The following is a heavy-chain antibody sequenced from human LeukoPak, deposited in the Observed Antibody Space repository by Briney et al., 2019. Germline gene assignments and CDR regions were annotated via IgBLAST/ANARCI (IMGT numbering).Heavy chain of an antibody. CDR2: ISSSDSTI. Sequence: GGSLGLSCAASGFTFSDYYMSWIRQAPGKALEWVSYISSSDSTIYYADSVKGRFTISRDNAKNTLYLQMNSLRAEDMAVYYCARGGWRGLDGYFDLWGRGTLVTVSS. CDR1: GFTFSDYY. D-gene: IGHD6-19*01. V-gene: IGHV3-11*04. CDR3: ARGGWRGLDGYFDL. J-gene: IGHJ2*01.